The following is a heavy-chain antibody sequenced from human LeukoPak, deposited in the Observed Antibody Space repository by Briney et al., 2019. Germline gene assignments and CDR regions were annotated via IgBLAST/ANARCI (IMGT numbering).Heavy chain of an antibody. CDR2: IIPIFGTA. CDR1: GGTFSSYA. Sequence: SVKVSCKASGGTFSSYAISWVRQAPGQGLEWMGGIIPIFGTANYAQKFQGRVTITADESTSTAYMELSSLRSEDTAVYYCMMYYHDSSGYYSLDYWGQGTLVTVSS. V-gene: IGHV1-69*13. D-gene: IGHD3-22*01. J-gene: IGHJ4*02. CDR3: MMYYHDSSGYYSLDY.